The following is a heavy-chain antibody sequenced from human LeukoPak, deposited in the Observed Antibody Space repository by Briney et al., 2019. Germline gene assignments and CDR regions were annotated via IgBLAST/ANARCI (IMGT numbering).Heavy chain of an antibody. CDR2: ITSGGTTI. V-gene: IGHV3-48*01. D-gene: IGHD4-17*01. CDR3: ARYGDSGYYYYYYYMDV. Sequence: GGSLRLSCAASGFTFRTYNMNWVRQAPGKGLEWVSYITSGGTTIYYADSVKGRFTISRDNSKNTLYLQMNSLRAEDTAVYYCARYGDSGYYYYYYYMDVWGKGTTVTISS. J-gene: IGHJ6*03. CDR1: GFTFRTYN.